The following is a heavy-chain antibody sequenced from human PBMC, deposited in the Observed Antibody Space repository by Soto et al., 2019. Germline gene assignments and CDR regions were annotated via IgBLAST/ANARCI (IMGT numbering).Heavy chain of an antibody. D-gene: IGHD3-22*01. CDR3: ARQIRPYDSSGYYGY. J-gene: IGHJ4*02. CDR2: IIPIFGTA. Sequence: VKVSCKASGGTFSSYAISWVRQAPGQGLEWMGGIIPIFGTANYAQKFQGRVTITADESTSTAYMELSSLRSEDTAVYYCARQIRPYDSSGYYGYWGQGTLVTSPQ. V-gene: IGHV1-69*13. CDR1: GGTFSSYA.